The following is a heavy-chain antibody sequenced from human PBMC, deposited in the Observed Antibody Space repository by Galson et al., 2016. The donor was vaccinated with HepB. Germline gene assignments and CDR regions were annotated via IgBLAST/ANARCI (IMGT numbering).Heavy chain of an antibody. CDR3: AREFVSSFTH. CDR1: GDSVSSNFAT. J-gene: IGHJ4*02. V-gene: IGHV6-1*01. D-gene: IGHD6-6*01. Sequence: CAISGDSVSSNFATWSWIRHSPSRGLEWLGRTYYRSQWYIDYAVPVRGRININPDTSKNQFSLQLDSVTPEDTALYYCAREFVSSFTHWGQGTLLTVSS. CDR2: TYYRSQWYI.